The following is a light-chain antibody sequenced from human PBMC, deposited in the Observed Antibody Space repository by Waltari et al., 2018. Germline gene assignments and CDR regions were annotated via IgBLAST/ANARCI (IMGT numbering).Light chain of an antibody. CDR2: GAS. Sequence: ETVMTQSPATLSVSPGERVTLSCRASQSVAGNLAWYQQKPGQAPRLRSYGASTRATGIPARFSGSGSGTEFTLTISSLQSEDFAVYYCQQYNNWPRTFGQGTKLEI. J-gene: IGKJ2*01. V-gene: IGKV3-15*01. CDR1: QSVAGN. CDR3: QQYNNWPRT.